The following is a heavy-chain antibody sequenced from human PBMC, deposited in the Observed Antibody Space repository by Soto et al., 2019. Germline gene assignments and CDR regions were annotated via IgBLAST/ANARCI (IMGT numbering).Heavy chain of an antibody. J-gene: IGHJ6*02. Sequence: GGSLRLSCAASGFTFSSYSMNWVRQAPGKGLEWVSSISSSSSYIYYADSVKGRFTISRDNAKNSLYLQMNSLRAEDTAVYYCARDRCSSTSCSEAHDYYYYYGMDVWGQGTTVTVSS. D-gene: IGHD2-2*01. CDR1: GFTFSSYS. CDR2: ISSSSSYI. CDR3: ARDRCSSTSCSEAHDYYYYYGMDV. V-gene: IGHV3-21*01.